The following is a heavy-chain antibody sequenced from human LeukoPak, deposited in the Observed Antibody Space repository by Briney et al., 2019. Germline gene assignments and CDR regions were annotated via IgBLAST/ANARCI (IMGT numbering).Heavy chain of an antibody. CDR2: IETGGSEK. Sequence: QPAGNLRLSCEASGFTFSSYWMSWDRQAPGKGLEWAANIETGGSEKYYVDSVKGGFTISRDNAKNSLYLQMNSLRAEDTAVYYCARDYTGYFPWGQGTLVIVSS. V-gene: IGHV3-7*03. CDR1: GFTFSSYW. D-gene: IGHD3-9*01. CDR3: ARDYTGYFP. J-gene: IGHJ5*02.